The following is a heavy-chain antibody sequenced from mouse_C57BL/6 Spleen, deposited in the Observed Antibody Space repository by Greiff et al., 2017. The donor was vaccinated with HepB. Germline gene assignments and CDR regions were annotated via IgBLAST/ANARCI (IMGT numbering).Heavy chain of an antibody. D-gene: IGHD2-2*01. Sequence: EVMLVESGGGLVKPGGSLKLSCAASGFTFSDYGMHWVRQAPETGLEWVAYLSSGSSTLYYADTVKGRFTISRDNAKNTLFLQMTSLRSSDTAMYYWARDRGYERVDYWGQGTTLTVSS. CDR2: LSSGSSTL. J-gene: IGHJ2*01. CDR3: ARDRGYERVDY. V-gene: IGHV5-17*01. CDR1: GFTFSDYG.